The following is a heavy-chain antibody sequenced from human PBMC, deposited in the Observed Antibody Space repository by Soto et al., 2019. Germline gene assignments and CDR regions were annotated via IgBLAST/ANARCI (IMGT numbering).Heavy chain of an antibody. CDR2: INHSGST. CDR3: ARVTYYYDSSGSRVRVPHYYYGMDV. V-gene: IGHV4-34*01. J-gene: IGHJ6*02. D-gene: IGHD3-22*01. CDR1: GGSFSGYY. Sequence: AETLSLTCAVYGGSFSGYYWSWIRQPPGKGLEWVGEINHSGSTNYNPSLKSRVTISVDTSKNQFSLKLSSVTAADTAVYYCARVTYYYDSSGSRVRVPHYYYGMDVWGQGTTVTVSS.